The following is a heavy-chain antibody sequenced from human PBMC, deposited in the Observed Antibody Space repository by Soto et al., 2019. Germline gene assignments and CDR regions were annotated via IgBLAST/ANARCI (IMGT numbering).Heavy chain of an antibody. Sequence: QVQLVESGGGVVQPGRSLRLSCAASGFTFSSYAMHWVRQAPGKGLEWVAVMSYDGSNKYNPNSVKGRFTIPRENPKNALYLQMNSLRAEDTAVYYCARGLPHDYWGQGTLVTVSS. J-gene: IGHJ4*02. CDR3: ARGLPHDY. V-gene: IGHV3-30-3*01. CDR1: GFTFSSYA. CDR2: MSYDGSNK.